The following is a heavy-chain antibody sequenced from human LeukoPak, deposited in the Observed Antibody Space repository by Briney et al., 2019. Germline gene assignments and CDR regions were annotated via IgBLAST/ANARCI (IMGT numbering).Heavy chain of an antibody. V-gene: IGHV4-38-2*01. CDR2: ISHTGST. CDR3: ASPRGTYIDY. CDR1: GYSISTGYF. J-gene: IGHJ4*02. D-gene: IGHD3-16*01. Sequence: SETLSLTCAVSGYSISTGYFWGWIRQSPGQGLEWIGSISHTGSTSYNPSFKRRATLSVDTSKNEFSLKLTSVNATDTAIYYCASPRGTYIDYWGQGILVTVSS.